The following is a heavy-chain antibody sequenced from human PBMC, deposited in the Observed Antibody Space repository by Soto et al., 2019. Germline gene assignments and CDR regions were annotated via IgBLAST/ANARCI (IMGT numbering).Heavy chain of an antibody. D-gene: IGHD1-26*01. Sequence: LGESLKISCKASGYSFTRKGISWVRQMPGKGLEWMGRIDPTDSYTNYSPSFQGHVTISVDKSISTAYVQWSSLKASDTAMYYCATTIPPSGSSFFYWFDPWGQGTPVTVSS. CDR1: GYSFTRKG. CDR2: IDPTDSYT. CDR3: ATTIPPSGSSFFYWFDP. V-gene: IGHV5-10-1*01. J-gene: IGHJ5*02.